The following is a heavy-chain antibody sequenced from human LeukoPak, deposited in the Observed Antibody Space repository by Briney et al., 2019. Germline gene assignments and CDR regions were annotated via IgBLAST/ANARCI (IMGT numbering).Heavy chain of an antibody. D-gene: IGHD3-9*01. CDR2: NIPIFGTA. CDR1: GGTFSSYA. V-gene: IGHV1-69*01. Sequence: ASVKVSCKASGGTFSSYAISWVRQAPGQGLEWMGGNIPIFGTANYAQKFQGRVTITADESTSTAYMELSSLRSEDTAVYYCARLTLKAILTGYHKDDAFDIWGQGTMVTVSS. J-gene: IGHJ3*02. CDR3: ARLTLKAILTGYHKDDAFDI.